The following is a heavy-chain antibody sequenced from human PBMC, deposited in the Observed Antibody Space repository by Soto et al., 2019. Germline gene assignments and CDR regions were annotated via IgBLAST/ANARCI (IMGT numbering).Heavy chain of an antibody. CDR1: GGSISSYY. J-gene: IGHJ6*04. Sequence: SETLSLTCTVSGGSISSYYWSWIRQPPGKGLEWIGYIYYSGSTNYNPSLKSRVTISVDTSKNQFSLKLSSVAAADTAVYYCARAEGDYLWDVSGKATTVTVSS. D-gene: IGHD4-17*01. V-gene: IGHV4-59*01. CDR3: ARAEGDYLWDV. CDR2: IYYSGST.